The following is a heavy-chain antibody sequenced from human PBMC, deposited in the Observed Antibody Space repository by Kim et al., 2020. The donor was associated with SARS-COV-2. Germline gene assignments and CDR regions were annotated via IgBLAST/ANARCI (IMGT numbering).Heavy chain of an antibody. J-gene: IGHJ3*02. CDR2: ISTTSYT. Sequence: GGSLRLSCAASGFTFSDFYMSWIRQAPGQGLDWISDISTTSYTNYADSLKDRFTISRDNAKNSLYLQMNSLRAEDTAVYYCSRLGGGYAFDIWCRGTMV. CDR3: SRLGGGYAFDI. D-gene: IGHD3-10*01. V-gene: IGHV3-11*03. CDR1: GFTFSDFY.